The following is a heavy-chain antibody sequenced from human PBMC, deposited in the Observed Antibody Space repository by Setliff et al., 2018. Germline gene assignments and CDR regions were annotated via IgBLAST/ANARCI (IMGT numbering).Heavy chain of an antibody. CDR1: GYIFRSYG. J-gene: IGHJ3*01. Sequence: ASVKVSCKSSGYIFRSYGLSWVRQAPGQGLEWMGWISSYNGHTNYAPKVQGRVTMTTDTSTGTASMELRSLRSDGTAIYYCAISTLSICTGGNCPNAFDVWGQGTVVTVS. CDR3: AISTLSICTGGNCPNAFDV. V-gene: IGHV1-18*01. CDR2: ISSYNGHT. D-gene: IGHD2-8*02.